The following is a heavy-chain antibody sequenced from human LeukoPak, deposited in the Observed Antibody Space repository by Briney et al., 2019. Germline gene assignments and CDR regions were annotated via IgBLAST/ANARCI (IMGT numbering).Heavy chain of an antibody. CDR3: ARGAYYYED. Sequence: GGSLRLSCAASGFTFSDYWMHWVRQAPGKGLEWVSAISGSGGSTYYADSVKGRFTISRDNSKNTLYLQMNSLRAEDTAVYYCARGAYYYEDWGQGTLVTVSS. CDR1: GFTFSDYW. CDR2: ISGSGGST. D-gene: IGHD3-22*01. J-gene: IGHJ4*02. V-gene: IGHV3-23*01.